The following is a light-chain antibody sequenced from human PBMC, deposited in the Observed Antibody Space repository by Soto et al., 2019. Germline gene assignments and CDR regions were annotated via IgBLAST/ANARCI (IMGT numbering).Light chain of an antibody. CDR3: QQYHNWPWT. CDR1: QIISSN. CDR2: SAS. V-gene: IGKV3-15*01. Sequence: DRVMTQSPVTLSVSPGDRATLSCRASQIISSNLAWYQQKPGQAPRRLIHSASTRATGIPARFSGSGSGTEFTLTISSLQSEDFAVYYCQQYHNWPWTFGQGTKVDIK. J-gene: IGKJ1*01.